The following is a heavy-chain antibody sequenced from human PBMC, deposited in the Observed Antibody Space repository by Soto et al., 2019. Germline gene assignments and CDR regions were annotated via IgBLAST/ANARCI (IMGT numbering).Heavy chain of an antibody. CDR2: ISAYNGNT. CDR1: GYTFTSYG. Sequence: ASVKVSCKASGYTFTSYGISWVRQAPGQGLEWMGWISAYNGNTNYAQKLQGRVTMTTDTSTSTAYMELRSLRSDDTAVYYCARDHMYYDFWSGYLGSDAFDIWGQGTMVTVSS. D-gene: IGHD3-3*01. V-gene: IGHV1-18*01. J-gene: IGHJ3*02. CDR3: ARDHMYYDFWSGYLGSDAFDI.